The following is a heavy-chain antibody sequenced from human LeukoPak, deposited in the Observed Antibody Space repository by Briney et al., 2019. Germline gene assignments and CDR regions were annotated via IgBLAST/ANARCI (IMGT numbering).Heavy chain of an antibody. D-gene: IGHD2-15*01. CDR1: GFTFSSYA. CDR3: AKDRGIVVVVAATRSPLWFDP. CDR2: ISGSGGST. J-gene: IGHJ5*02. Sequence: PGGSLRLSCAASGFTFSSYAMSWVRQAPGKGLEWVSAISGSGGSTYYADSVKGRFTISRDNSKNTLYLRMNSLRAEDTAIYYCAKDRGIVVVVAATRSPLWFDPWGQGTLVTVSS. V-gene: IGHV3-23*01.